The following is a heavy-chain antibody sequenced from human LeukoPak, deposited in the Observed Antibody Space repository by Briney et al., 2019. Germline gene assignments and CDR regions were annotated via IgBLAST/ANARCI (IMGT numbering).Heavy chain of an antibody. J-gene: IGHJ5*02. D-gene: IGHD3-9*01. CDR1: GYSISSGYY. CDR2: IYHSGST. CDR3: ARGQLRYFDWLLFGGDWFDP. Sequence: SETLSLTCAVSGYSISSGYYWGWIRQPPGKGLEWIGSIYHSGSTYYNPSLKSRVTMSVDTSKNQFSLKLSSVTAADTAVYYCARGQLRYFDWLLFGGDWFDPWGQGTLVTVSS. V-gene: IGHV4-38-2*01.